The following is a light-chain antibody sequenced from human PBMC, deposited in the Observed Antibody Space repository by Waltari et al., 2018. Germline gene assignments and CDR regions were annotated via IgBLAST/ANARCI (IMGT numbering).Light chain of an antibody. CDR3: QQYGSAQT. V-gene: IGKV3-20*01. J-gene: IGKJ1*01. Sequence: DTVFPQSLGTLSLSPEQGATPSCRASQRVSTSYLAWYQEKPGQATRLLISGGSSKTSGISDRFSRGGSGTYVTLTSSRLEPEDFAVYYCQQYGSAQTFRQGTKVDIK. CDR2: GGS. CDR1: QRVSTSY.